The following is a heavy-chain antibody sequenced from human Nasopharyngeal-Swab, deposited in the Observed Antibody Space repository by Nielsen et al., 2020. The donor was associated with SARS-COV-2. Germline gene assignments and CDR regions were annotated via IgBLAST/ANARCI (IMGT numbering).Heavy chain of an antibody. D-gene: IGHD1/OR15-1a*01. Sequence: SLKISCAASGFTFGDYGMHWVRQAPGKGLEWVSAISWNSGTIGYADSVKGRFTTSRDNAKNSLYLQMNSLRPEDTALYYCARDSWVSENKYNAMDVWGQGTTVTVSS. CDR2: ISWNSGTI. J-gene: IGHJ6*02. CDR1: GFTFGDYG. V-gene: IGHV3-9*01. CDR3: ARDSWVSENKYNAMDV.